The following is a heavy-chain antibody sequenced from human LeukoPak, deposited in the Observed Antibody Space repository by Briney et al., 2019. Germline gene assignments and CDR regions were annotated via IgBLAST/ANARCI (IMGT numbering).Heavy chain of an antibody. Sequence: SVKISCKSSGGPFDNYAINWVRHPHGQGLEWMGRIIPSLNRANYAQIRVTITADKSTATAYMELSGLRYEDTAVYYCARRTGRVDDAFDVWGQGTMVTVSS. J-gene: IGHJ3*01. V-gene: IGHV1-69*04. CDR2: IIPSLNRA. CDR3: ARRTGRVDDAFDV. CDR1: GGPFDNYA. D-gene: IGHD3/OR15-3a*01.